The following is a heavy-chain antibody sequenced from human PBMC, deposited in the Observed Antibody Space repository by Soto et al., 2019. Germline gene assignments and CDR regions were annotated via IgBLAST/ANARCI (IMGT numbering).Heavy chain of an antibody. D-gene: IGHD6-19*01. V-gene: IGHV5-51*01. CDR3: ARRSESSGWYGDAFDL. CDR2: IYPGDSDT. CDR1: GYSFTSHW. J-gene: IGHJ3*01. Sequence: GESLKISCKGSGYSFTSHWIGWVRQMPGKGLEWMGIIYPGDSDTRYSPSFQGQVTISADKSISTAYLQWSSLKASDTAMYYCARRSESSGWYGDAFDLWGQGTRVTVSS.